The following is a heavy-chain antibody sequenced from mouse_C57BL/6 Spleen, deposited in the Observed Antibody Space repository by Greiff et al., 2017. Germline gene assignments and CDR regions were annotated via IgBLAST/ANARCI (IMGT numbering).Heavy chain of an antibody. CDR1: GYTFTDYY. J-gene: IGHJ3*01. Sequence: VKLQESGAELVRPGASVKLSCKASGYTFTDYYINWVKQRPGQGLEWIARINPGSGNTYYKEKFKGKATLTAEKSSSTAYMQLSSLTSEDSAVYFCARKADYGNWFAYWGQGTLVTVSA. CDR3: ARKADYGNWFAY. V-gene: IGHV1-76*01. D-gene: IGHD2-1*01. CDR2: INPGSGNT.